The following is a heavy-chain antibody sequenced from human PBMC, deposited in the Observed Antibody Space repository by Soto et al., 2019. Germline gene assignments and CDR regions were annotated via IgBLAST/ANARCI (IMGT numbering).Heavy chain of an antibody. CDR1: GFTFSSYS. CDR2: ISSGSITI. V-gene: IGHV3-48*02. D-gene: IGHD4-17*01. J-gene: IGHJ4*02. Sequence: GGSQRLSYAASGFTFSSYSMNWVRQAPGKGLEWVSYISSGSITIYYADSVKGRFTISRDNAKNSLYLQLNSLRDEDTAVYYCARDFGYGDYVDCWGQGTLVTVS. CDR3: ARDFGYGDYVDC.